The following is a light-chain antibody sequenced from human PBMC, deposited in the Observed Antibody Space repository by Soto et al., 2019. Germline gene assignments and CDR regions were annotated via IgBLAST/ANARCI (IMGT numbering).Light chain of an antibody. V-gene: IGLV2-8*01. Sequence: QSALTQPPSASGSPGQSVTISCTGTSSDVGSYNYVSWFQQHPDEAPKLIIYEVSQRPSGVPDRFSGSKSGNTASLTVSGLQAEDEADYYCSSYAGSPNFYVFGTGTKLTVL. CDR2: EVS. CDR1: SSDVGSYNY. J-gene: IGLJ1*01. CDR3: SSYAGSPNFYV.